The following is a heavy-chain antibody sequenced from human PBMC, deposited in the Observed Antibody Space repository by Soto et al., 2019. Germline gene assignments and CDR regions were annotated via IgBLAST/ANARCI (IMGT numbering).Heavy chain of an antibody. D-gene: IGHD1-26*01. CDR3: AKGKGVGATPDGANC. Sequence: EVQVLESGGGLVQPGGSLRLSCAASGFTFSSYGMNWVRQAPGKGLEWVAGIRSDGDTTYNADSVKGRFTVSSETSKNTVDLQMTSLRAEDTAVYYCAKGKGVGATPDGANCWCKGTLVTVYS. V-gene: IGHV3-23*01. J-gene: IGHJ4*02. CDR2: IRSDGDTT. CDR1: GFTFSSYG.